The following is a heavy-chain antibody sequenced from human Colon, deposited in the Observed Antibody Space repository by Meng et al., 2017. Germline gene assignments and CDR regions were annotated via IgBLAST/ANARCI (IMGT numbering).Heavy chain of an antibody. D-gene: IGHD6-19*01. J-gene: IGHJ4*02. CDR3: AASSGWYRIDS. CDR2: FHYTGPI. V-gene: IGHV4-4*02. CDR1: GVSVTSGQF. Sequence: VQFQDAGPGLGKPSVTLSLTWVVSGVSVTSGQFWTWVRQPPGKGLEWIGEFHYTGPINYKPSLMSRVTISVDASRNQFSLRLTSVTAADTAVYYCAASSGWYRIDSWGQGTLVTVSS.